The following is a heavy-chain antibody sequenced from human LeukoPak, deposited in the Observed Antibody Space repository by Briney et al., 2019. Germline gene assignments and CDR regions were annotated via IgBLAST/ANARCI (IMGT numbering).Heavy chain of an antibody. CDR1: GFTFSSYW. D-gene: IGHD6-19*01. J-gene: IGHJ4*02. Sequence: GGSLRLSCAASGFTFSSYWMHWVRQAPGKGLVWVSRINSDGSSTSYADSVKGRFTISRDNSKNTLYLQMNSLRAEDTAVYYCARPGLSYGSGWSTYYFDYWGQGTLVTVSS. CDR2: INSDGSST. V-gene: IGHV3-74*01. CDR3: ARPGLSYGSGWSTYYFDY.